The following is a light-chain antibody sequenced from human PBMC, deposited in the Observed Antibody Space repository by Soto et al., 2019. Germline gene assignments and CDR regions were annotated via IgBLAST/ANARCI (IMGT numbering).Light chain of an antibody. CDR3: QHYNSYSEA. J-gene: IGKJ1*01. CDR2: KAS. Sequence: IQMTESPSTLSGSGGDRVTITCWASQTISSWLAWYQQKPGKAPKLLIYKASTLKSGVPSRFSGSGSGTEFTLTISSLQPDDFATYYCQHYNSYSEAFGQGTKV. CDR1: QTISSW. V-gene: IGKV1-5*03.